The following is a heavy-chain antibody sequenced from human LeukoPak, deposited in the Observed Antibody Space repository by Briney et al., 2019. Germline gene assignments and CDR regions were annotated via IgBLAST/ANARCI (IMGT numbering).Heavy chain of an antibody. CDR3: ARASSYDYTYYGMDV. Sequence: GGSLRLSCAASGFTFSSYEMNWVRQAPGKGLEWVSYISSSGGTIYYADSVKGRFTISRDNAKNSLYLQMNSLRAEDTAVYYCARASSYDYTYYGMDVWGQGTTVTVSS. J-gene: IGHJ6*02. CDR1: GFTFSSYE. D-gene: IGHD3-10*01. CDR2: ISSSGGTI. V-gene: IGHV3-48*03.